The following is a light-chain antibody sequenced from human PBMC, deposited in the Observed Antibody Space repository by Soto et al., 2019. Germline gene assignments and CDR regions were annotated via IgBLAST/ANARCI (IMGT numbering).Light chain of an antibody. CDR2: KAS. V-gene: IGKV1-5*03. CDR1: QSISSW. Sequence: DIQMTHSPSTLSASIGDRVNITCRASQSISSWLAWYPQKPGKAPKVLIYKASNLESGVPSRFSGSGSETEFTLTISSLQPADFATYYCQQYNVYSTFGGGTKVDI. J-gene: IGKJ4*01. CDR3: QQYNVYST.